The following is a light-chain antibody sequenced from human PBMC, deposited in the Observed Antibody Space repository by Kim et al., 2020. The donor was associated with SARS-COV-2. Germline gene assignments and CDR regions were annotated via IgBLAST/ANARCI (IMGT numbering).Light chain of an antibody. CDR3: QQFSTYPWT. CDR1: QDIRSA. J-gene: IGKJ1*01. CDR2: DAS. V-gene: IGKV1-13*02. Sequence: IQLTQSPSSLSASVGDRVTITCRASQDIRSAVVWYQQKPGKAPYLLISDASNLQSGVPSRFGGSGSGRAFTLTINGLQPEDFATYYCQQFSTYPWTFGQGTKVDIK.